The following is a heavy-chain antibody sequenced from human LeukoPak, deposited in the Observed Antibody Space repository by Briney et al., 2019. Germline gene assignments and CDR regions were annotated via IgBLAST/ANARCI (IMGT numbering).Heavy chain of an antibody. CDR3: ARGGEKYYDFWSAYYFDY. CDR1: GGSVSSGSYY. CDR2: IYYSGST. D-gene: IGHD3-3*01. Sequence: PSETLSLTCTVSGGSVSSGSYYWSWIRQPPGKGLEWIGYIYYSGSTNYNPSLKSRVTISVDTSKNQFSLKLSSVTAAGTAVYYCARGGEKYYDFWSAYYFDYWGQGTLVTVSS. V-gene: IGHV4-61*01. J-gene: IGHJ4*02.